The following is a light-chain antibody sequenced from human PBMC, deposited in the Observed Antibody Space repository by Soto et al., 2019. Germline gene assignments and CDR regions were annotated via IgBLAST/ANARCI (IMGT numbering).Light chain of an antibody. Sequence: EIVMTQSPGTLSLSPGDTATLSCRASQSLGSDLAWYQQKPGQAPRLLMFRTSSRATGFPARFSGSGSGTEFNLTISSLQSEDFGVYYCQQYNNWPRATFGGGTKVDIK. J-gene: IGKJ4*01. CDR3: QQYNNWPRAT. CDR1: QSLGSD. CDR2: RTS. V-gene: IGKV3-15*01.